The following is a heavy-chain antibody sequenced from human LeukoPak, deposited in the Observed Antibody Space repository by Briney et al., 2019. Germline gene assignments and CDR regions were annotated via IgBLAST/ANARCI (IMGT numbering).Heavy chain of an antibody. D-gene: IGHD6-6*01. J-gene: IGHJ4*02. V-gene: IGHV4-59*08. Sequence: TETLSLTCTVSDGSSSSSSWNWIRQPPDKGLEWIGYIYYSGSTKYNPSLESRVTISVDTSKNQISLKLRSVTAADTAIYYCARQQLSQLYYFDNWGQGTLVTVSS. CDR1: DGSSSSSS. CDR2: IYYSGST. CDR3: ARQQLSQLYYFDN.